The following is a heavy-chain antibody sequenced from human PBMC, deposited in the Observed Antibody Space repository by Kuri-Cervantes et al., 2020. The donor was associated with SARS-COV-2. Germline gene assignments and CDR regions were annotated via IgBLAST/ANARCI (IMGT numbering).Heavy chain of an antibody. J-gene: IGHJ3*02. CDR3: AAEWSDAFDI. CDR1: GFTFSSYA. Sequence: GGSLRLSCAASGFTFSSYAMSWVRQAPGKGLEWVAVISYDGSNKYYADSVKGRFTISRDNSKNTLYLQMNSLRAEDTAVYYCAAEWSDAFDIWGQGTMVTVSS. D-gene: IGHD2-8*01. V-gene: IGHV3-30-3*01. CDR2: ISYDGSNK.